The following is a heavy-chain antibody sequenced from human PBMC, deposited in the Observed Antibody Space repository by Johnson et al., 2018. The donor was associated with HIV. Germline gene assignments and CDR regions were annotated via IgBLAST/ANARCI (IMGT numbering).Heavy chain of an antibody. V-gene: IGHV3-23*04. J-gene: IGHJ3*02. CDR1: GFTFSSYA. CDR3: ARDKANWGPSRDVGAFDI. CDR2: ISGSGGST. Sequence: VQLVESGGGLVQPGGSLRLSCAASGFTFSSYAMSWVRQAPGKGLEWVSAISGSGGSTYYADSVQGRFTISRDNSKNTLYLQMNSLRAEDTAVYYCARDKANWGPSRDVGAFDIWGKGTMVTVSS. D-gene: IGHD7-27*01.